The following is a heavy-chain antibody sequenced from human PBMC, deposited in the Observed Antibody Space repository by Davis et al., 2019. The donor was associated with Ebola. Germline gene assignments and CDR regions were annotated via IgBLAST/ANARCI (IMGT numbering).Heavy chain of an antibody. CDR1: GFTFSSYW. CDR3: ASPPLEGRMASDAFDI. D-gene: IGHD5-24*01. Sequence: GESLKISCAASGFTFSSYWMSWVRQAPGKGLEWVANIKQDGSEKYYVDSVKGRFTISRDNAKNSLYLQMNSLRAEDTAVYYCASPPLEGRMASDAFDIWGQGTMVTVSS. V-gene: IGHV3-7*01. CDR2: IKQDGSEK. J-gene: IGHJ3*02.